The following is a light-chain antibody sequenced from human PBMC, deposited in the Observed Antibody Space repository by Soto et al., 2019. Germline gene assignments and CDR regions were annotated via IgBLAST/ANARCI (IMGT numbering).Light chain of an antibody. V-gene: IGKV3-15*01. CDR3: QQYNNWPPGT. CDR1: QSVTTY. J-gene: IGKJ1*01. Sequence: EIVMTQSPAALSVSPGERATLSCRASQSVTTYIAWYQQKPVQAPRPLIYGASTRANGMSVRFSGIGSGTEFTLTISSLQSEDFAVYDCQQYNNWPPGTFGQGTKVDIK. CDR2: GAS.